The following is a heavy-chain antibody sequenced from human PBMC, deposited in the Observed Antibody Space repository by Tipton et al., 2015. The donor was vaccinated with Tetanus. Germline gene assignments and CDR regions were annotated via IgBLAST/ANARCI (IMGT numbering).Heavy chain of an antibody. CDR2: ISHSGSS. CDR1: GGSFSLYY. D-gene: IGHD6-19*01. V-gene: IGHV4-34*01. Sequence: GLVKPSETLSLTCTVSGGSFSLYYWNWVRQSPGKGLEWIGEISHSGSSSYSPSLKSRVTISVDTSKNQFSLRLRSVAAADTAIYYCASLPKHWLAPRGAPWGQGTLVTVSS. J-gene: IGHJ5*02. CDR3: ASLPKHWLAPRGAP.